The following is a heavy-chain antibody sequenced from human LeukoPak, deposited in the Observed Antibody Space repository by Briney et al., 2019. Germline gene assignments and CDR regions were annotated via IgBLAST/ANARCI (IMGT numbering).Heavy chain of an antibody. J-gene: IGHJ4*02. CDR2: MNPNSGNT. CDR3: ARIIDYGDYLDY. D-gene: IGHD4-17*01. Sequence: ASVKVSCKASGYTFTSYDINWVRQATGQGLEWMGWMNPNSGNTGYAQKFQGRVTMTRNTSISTAYMELSSLRSEDTAVYYCARIIDYGDYLDYWGQGTLVTVSS. V-gene: IGHV1-8*01. CDR1: GYTFTSYD.